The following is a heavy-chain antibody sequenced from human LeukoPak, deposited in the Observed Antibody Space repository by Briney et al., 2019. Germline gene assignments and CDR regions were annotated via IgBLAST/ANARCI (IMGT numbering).Heavy chain of an antibody. Sequence: ASVKVSCKASGYTFTGYYMHWVRQAPGQGLEWMGWINPNSGGTNYAQKFQGRVTMTRDTSISTAYMELSRLRSDDTAVYYCARVSGERGYSYGYADYWGQGTLVTVSS. CDR2: INPNSGGT. V-gene: IGHV1-2*02. CDR1: GYTFTGYY. J-gene: IGHJ4*02. D-gene: IGHD5-18*01. CDR3: ARVSGERGYSYGYADY.